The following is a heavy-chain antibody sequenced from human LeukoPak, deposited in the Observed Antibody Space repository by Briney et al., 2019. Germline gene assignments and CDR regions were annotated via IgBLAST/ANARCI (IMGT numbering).Heavy chain of an antibody. CDR3: AKDQKWGPAGYYFDS. D-gene: IGHD2-2*01. J-gene: IGHJ4*02. Sequence: GGFPRLSCAASGFTLSSYAMHWVRQAPGKGLEWVTVISTDGKDRKYADSVKGRFAISRDNSKNTMDLQMNGLRAEDTAVYYCAKDQKWGPAGYYFDSWGQGTVVTVSS. CDR1: GFTLSSYA. V-gene: IGHV3-30*18. CDR2: ISTDGKDR.